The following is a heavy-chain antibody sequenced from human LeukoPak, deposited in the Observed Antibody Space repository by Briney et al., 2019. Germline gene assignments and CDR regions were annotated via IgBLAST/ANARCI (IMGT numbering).Heavy chain of an antibody. CDR1: GFTFSSYS. J-gene: IGHJ4*02. D-gene: IGHD3-10*01. Sequence: GGSLRLSCAASGFTFSSYSMNWVRQAPGKGLEWVSSISSSSSYIYYADSVKGRFTISRDNAKNSLYLQMNSLRAEDTAVYYCARDGAEIGLFDYWGQGTLVTVST. CDR2: ISSSSSYI. V-gene: IGHV3-21*01. CDR3: ARDGAEIGLFDY.